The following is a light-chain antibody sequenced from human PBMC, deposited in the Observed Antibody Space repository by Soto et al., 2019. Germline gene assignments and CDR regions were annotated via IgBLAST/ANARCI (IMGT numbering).Light chain of an antibody. V-gene: IGKV1D-43*01. J-gene: IGKJ4*01. CDR2: CPS. Sequence: AIRMTQSPFSLSASVGDRVTIACWASQDISSCLAWYQQKPAKAPNIFLYCPSSLQSGVPSRSSGSGSGTDYTLTFSSQQPEDFATYYGQHAYSTPLTFGGGTKEEIK. CDR3: QHAYSTPLT. CDR1: QDISSC.